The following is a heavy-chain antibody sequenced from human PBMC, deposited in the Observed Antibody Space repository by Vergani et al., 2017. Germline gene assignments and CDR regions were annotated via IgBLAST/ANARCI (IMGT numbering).Heavy chain of an antibody. V-gene: IGHV3-30-3*01. D-gene: IGHD6-19*01. CDR1: GFTFSSYA. CDR3: AETTXYSSGWYSRWTVNY. Sequence: QVQLVESGGGVVKPGRSLRLSCAASGFTFSSYAMHWVRQAPGKGLEWVAVISYDGSNKYYADSVKGRFTISRDYSKNTLYLQMNSLRAEDTAVYYCAETTXYSSGWYSRWTVNYWGQGTLVTVSS. CDR2: ISYDGSNK. J-gene: IGHJ4*02.